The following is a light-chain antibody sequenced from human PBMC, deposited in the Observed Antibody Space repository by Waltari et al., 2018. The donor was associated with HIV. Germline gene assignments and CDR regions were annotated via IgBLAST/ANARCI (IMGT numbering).Light chain of an antibody. CDR2: DVS. Sequence: QSALTQPASVSGSPGQSIPISCTGPSNDVGSSNYVPWHQQHPGDAPKLIIHDVSDRPSGISNRFSGSKSGNTASLTISGLQTEDEADYYCSSYTSSTTYVFGTGTRVTVL. V-gene: IGLV2-14*03. CDR3: SSYTSSTTYV. CDR1: SNDVGSSNY. J-gene: IGLJ1*01.